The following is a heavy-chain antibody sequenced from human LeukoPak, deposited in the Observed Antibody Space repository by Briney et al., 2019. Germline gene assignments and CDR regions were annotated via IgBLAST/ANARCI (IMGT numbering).Heavy chain of an antibody. D-gene: IGHD6-6*01. Sequence: PGGSLRLSCAASGFTASSNYMSWVRQAPGKGPEWVSVIYSDDRTYYADSVKGRFTISRDNSKNTLYLQMNSLRAEDTAVYYCASYRYGSSFAFDIWGQGTMVTVSS. CDR2: IYSDDRT. CDR3: ASYRYGSSFAFDI. V-gene: IGHV3-66*01. CDR1: GFTASSNY. J-gene: IGHJ3*02.